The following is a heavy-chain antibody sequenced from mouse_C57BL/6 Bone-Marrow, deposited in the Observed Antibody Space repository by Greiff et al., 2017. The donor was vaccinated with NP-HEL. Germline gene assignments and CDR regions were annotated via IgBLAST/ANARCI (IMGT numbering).Heavy chain of an antibody. CDR1: GYSFTGYF. J-gene: IGHJ3*01. CDR3: ARPFYYGNYWFAY. CDR2: INPYNGDT. V-gene: IGHV1-20*01. D-gene: IGHD2-1*01. Sequence: VQLQQSGPELVKPGDSVKISCKASGYSFTGYFMNWVMQSHGKSLEWIGRINPYNGDTFYNQKFKGKATLTVDKSSSTAHMELRSLTSEDSAVYYCARPFYYGNYWFAYGGQGTLVTVSA.